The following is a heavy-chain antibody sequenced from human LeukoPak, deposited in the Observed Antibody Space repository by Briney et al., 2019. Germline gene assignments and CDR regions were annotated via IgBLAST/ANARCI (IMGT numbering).Heavy chain of an antibody. CDR3: ARQTCTDTSCTVYRWYFDL. J-gene: IGHJ2*01. CDR1: GGSISSGDYY. CDR2: IYYSGST. Sequence: SSETLSLTCTVSGGSISSGDYYWSWIRQPPGKGLEWIGYIYYSGSTYYNPSLKSRVTISVDTSKNQFSLKVTSMTAADTAIYYCARQTCTDTSCTVYRWYFDLWGRGALVTVSS. D-gene: IGHD2-8*02. V-gene: IGHV4-30-4*01.